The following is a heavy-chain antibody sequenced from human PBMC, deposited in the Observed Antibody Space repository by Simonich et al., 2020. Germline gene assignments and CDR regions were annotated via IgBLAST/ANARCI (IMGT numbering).Heavy chain of an antibody. CDR1: GYTFTGYY. D-gene: IGHD2-21*01. CDR3: ARNGLVGILKAFDI. J-gene: IGHJ3*02. V-gene: IGHV1-2*02. CDR2: INPNRGGT. Sequence: QVQLVQSGAEVKKPGASVKVSCKASGYTFTGYYMHWVRQAPGQGLEGIGWINPNRGGTNYAQKVQGRVTMTRDTSISTAYMELSRLRSDDTAVYYCARNGLVGILKAFDIWGQGTMVTVSS.